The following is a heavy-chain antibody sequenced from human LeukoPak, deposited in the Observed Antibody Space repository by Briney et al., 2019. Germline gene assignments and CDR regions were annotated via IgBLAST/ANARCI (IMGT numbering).Heavy chain of an antibody. CDR3: AREAAAMVPFDP. CDR1: GGSFSGYY. V-gene: IGHV4-34*01. CDR2: IYYSGST. D-gene: IGHD5-18*01. Sequence: SETLSLTCAVYGGSFSGYYWSWIRQPPGKGLEWIGSIYYSGSTYYNPSLKSRVTISVDTSKNQFSLKLSSVTAADTAVYYCAREAAAMVPFDPWGQGTLVTVSS. J-gene: IGHJ5*02.